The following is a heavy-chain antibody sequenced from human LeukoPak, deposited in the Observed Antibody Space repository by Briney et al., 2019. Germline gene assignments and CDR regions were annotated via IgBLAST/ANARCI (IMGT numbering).Heavy chain of an antibody. J-gene: IGHJ3*02. CDR3: ARANYYDSSGYSRGAFDI. CDR2: IYHSGSI. D-gene: IGHD3-22*01. Sequence: SETLSLTRTVSGYSISSGFYWGWIRQSPGKGLEWIGSIYHSGSIYYNSSLKSRVTISVDTSKNQFSLKLSSVTAADTAVYYCARANYYDSSGYSRGAFDIWGQGTTVTVSS. V-gene: IGHV4-38-2*02. CDR1: GYSISSGFY.